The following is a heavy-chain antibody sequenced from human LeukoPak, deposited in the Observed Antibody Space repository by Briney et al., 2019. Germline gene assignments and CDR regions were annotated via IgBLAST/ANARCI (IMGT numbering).Heavy chain of an antibody. V-gene: IGHV3-23*01. D-gene: IGHD5-12*01. CDR2: ISGSGGST. Sequence: PGGSLRLSCAASGFTFSSYAMSWVRQAPGKGLEWVSAISGSGGSTYYADSVKGRFTISRDNSKNTLYLQMNSLRAEDTAVYYCAKDFRGYSGYDLTPEYWGQGTLVTVSS. CDR1: GFTFSSYA. J-gene: IGHJ4*02. CDR3: AKDFRGYSGYDLTPEY.